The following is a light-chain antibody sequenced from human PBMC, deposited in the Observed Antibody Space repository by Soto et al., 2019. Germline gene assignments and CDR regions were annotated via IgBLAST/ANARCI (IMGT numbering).Light chain of an antibody. CDR3: QQTYSIPVT. CDR2: AAS. J-gene: IGKJ2*01. V-gene: IGKV1-39*01. CDR1: QTIYSY. Sequence: DIQLTQSPSSLPTSVGDRVTITCRASQTIYSYLNWYQQKPGQAPKVVIYAASTLKSGVPSRFSDIVSGTDFNLTINNLQPEDLGIYYCQQTYSIPVTFGQGTKLEIK.